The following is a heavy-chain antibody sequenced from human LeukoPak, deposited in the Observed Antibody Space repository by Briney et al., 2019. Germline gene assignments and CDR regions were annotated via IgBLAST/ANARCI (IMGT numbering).Heavy chain of an antibody. CDR2: IESSTDGGTT. CDR3: TTSPGITVFGVVTDY. Sequence: GGSLRLSCAASGPTFRNVFMNWVRQAPGKGLEWVGRIESSTDGGTTDYAAPVKGRFTMSRDDSKNTLYLQMTNVKTEDTGVYYCTTSPGITVFGVVTDYWGQGTLVIVSS. CDR1: GPTFRNVF. D-gene: IGHD3-3*01. J-gene: IGHJ4*02. V-gene: IGHV3-15*04.